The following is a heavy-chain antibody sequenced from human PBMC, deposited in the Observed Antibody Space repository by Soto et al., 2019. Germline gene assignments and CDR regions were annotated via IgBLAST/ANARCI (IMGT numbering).Heavy chain of an antibody. CDR1: GYTFTGYY. V-gene: IGHV1-2*02. Sequence: GASVKVSCKASGYTFTGYYMHWVRQAPGQGLEWMGWINPNSGGTNYAQKFQGRVTMTRDTSISTAYMELSRLRSDDTAVYYCARGAYCGGDCYTWPYAFDIWGQGTMVT. CDR3: ARGAYCGGDCYTWPYAFDI. CDR2: INPNSGGT. D-gene: IGHD2-21*02. J-gene: IGHJ3*02.